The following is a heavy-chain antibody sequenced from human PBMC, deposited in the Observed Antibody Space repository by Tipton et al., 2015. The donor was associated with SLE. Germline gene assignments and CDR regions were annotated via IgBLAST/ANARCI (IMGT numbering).Heavy chain of an antibody. CDR2: IYTSGST. V-gene: IGHV4-61*09. Sequence: TLSLTCTVSGGSISSGSYYWSWIRQPAGKGLEWIGYIYTSGSTHYNPSLKSRVTISVDTSKNQFSLKLSSVTAADTAVYYCAAREKAITMVRGVIIPFDYWGQGALVTVSS. CDR1: GGSISSGSYY. CDR3: AAREKAITMVRGVIIPFDY. D-gene: IGHD3-10*01. J-gene: IGHJ4*02.